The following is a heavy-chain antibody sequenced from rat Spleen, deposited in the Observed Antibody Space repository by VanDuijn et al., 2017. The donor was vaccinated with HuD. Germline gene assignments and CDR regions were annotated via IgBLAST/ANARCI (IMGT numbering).Heavy chain of an antibody. CDR1: GFTFSTFP. D-gene: IGHD1-11*01. CDR3: ARTGGPYYWYFDL. J-gene: IGHJ1*01. V-gene: IGHV5-46*01. Sequence: EVQLVESGGGLVQPGRSMKLSCAASGFTFSTFPMAWVRQAPTKGLEWVATISTSGGSTYYRDSVKGRFTISRDNAKSSLYLQMDSLRSEDTATYYCARTGGPYYWYFDLWGPGTMVTVSS. CDR2: ISTSGGST.